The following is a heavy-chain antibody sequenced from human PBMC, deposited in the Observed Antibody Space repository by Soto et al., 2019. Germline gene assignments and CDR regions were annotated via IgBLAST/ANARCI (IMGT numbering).Heavy chain of an antibody. Sequence: SVKVSCKASGDSFTSYTISWVRQAPGQGLEWMGGITPAFGRRNNAQRFQGRLTLSADDPTSTVYMELRSLTSEDTAVYYCARLWRDELKYDFDPSDHWGQGTLVTVSS. CDR2: ITPAFGRR. J-gene: IGHJ4*02. CDR1: GDSFTSYT. V-gene: IGHV1-69*13. D-gene: IGHD1-1*01. CDR3: ARLWRDELKYDFDPSDH.